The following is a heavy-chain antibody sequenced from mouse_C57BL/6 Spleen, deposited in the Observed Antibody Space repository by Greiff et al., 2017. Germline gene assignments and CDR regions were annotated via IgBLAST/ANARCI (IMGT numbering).Heavy chain of an antibody. CDR1: GYTFTDYY. D-gene: IGHD1-1*01. CDR2: INPNNGGT. J-gene: IGHJ4*01. V-gene: IGHV1-26*01. Sequence: VQLQQSGPELVKPGASVKISCKASGYTFTDYYMNWVKQSHGKSLEWIGDINPNNGGTSYNQKFKGKATLTVDKSSSTAYMELCSLTSEDSAVYYCAWSSSYYYAMDYWGQGTSVTVSS. CDR3: AWSSSYYYAMDY.